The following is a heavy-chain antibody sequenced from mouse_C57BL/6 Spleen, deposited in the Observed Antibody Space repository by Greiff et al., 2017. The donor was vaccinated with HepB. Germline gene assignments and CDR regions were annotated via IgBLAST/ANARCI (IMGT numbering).Heavy chain of an antibody. CDR3: AKDGTYYFDY. CDR1: GFTFSDYG. J-gene: IGHJ2*01. V-gene: IGHV5-17*01. CDR2: ISSGSSTI. Sequence: EVKLVESGGGLVKPGGSLKLSCAASGFTFSDYGMHWVRQAPEKGLEWVAYISSGSSTIYYADTVKGRFTISRDNAKNTLCLQMTSLRSEDTAMYYCAKDGTYYFDYWGQGTTLTVSS. D-gene: IGHD2-1*01.